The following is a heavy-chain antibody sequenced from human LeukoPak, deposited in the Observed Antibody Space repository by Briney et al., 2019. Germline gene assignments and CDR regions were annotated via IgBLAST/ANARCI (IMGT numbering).Heavy chain of an antibody. Sequence: GGSLRLSCAASGFTFSSYGMHWVRQAPGKGLEWVAVISYDGSNKYYADSVKGRFTISRDNSKNTLYLQMNSLRAEDTAVYYCAKDWFTFGGVIGALGAFDIWGQGTMVTVSS. V-gene: IGHV3-30*18. D-gene: IGHD3-16*01. CDR2: ISYDGSNK. CDR3: AKDWFTFGGVIGALGAFDI. J-gene: IGHJ3*02. CDR1: GFTFSSYG.